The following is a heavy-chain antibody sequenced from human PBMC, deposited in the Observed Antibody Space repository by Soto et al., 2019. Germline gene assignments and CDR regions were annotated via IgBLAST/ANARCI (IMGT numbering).Heavy chain of an antibody. J-gene: IGHJ4*02. Sequence: ASVKVSCKASGYTFTSYGISWVRQAPGQGLEWMGWISAYNGNTNYAQKLQGRVTMTTDTSTSTAYMELRSLRSDDTAVYYCARGKDVDTAMVYLDYWGQGTLVTVSS. CDR2: ISAYNGNT. CDR3: ARGKDVDTAMVYLDY. CDR1: GYTFTSYG. V-gene: IGHV1-18*04. D-gene: IGHD5-18*01.